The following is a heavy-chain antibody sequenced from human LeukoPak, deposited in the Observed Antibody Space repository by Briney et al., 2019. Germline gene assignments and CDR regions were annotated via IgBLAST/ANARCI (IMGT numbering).Heavy chain of an antibody. Sequence: GGSLRLSCAASGFTFSHYRMNWVRQAPGKGLEWLSYISSSSSPIYYADSVKGRFTISRDNAKNSLYLQMNSLRDEDTAVYYCARDHYSRNDYWGQGTLVTVSS. V-gene: IGHV3-48*02. CDR1: GFTFSHYR. CDR3: ARDHYSRNDY. CDR2: ISSSSSPI. D-gene: IGHD6-13*01. J-gene: IGHJ4*02.